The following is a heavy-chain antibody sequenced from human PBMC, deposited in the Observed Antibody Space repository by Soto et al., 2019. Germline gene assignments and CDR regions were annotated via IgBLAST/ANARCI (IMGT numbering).Heavy chain of an antibody. J-gene: IGHJ6*01. D-gene: IGHD6-13*01. CDR1: GFTFSSYA. CDR2: ISTDGST. V-gene: IGHV3-23*01. Sequence: GGSLRLSCAASGFTFSSYAMSWVRQAPGKGLEWVSTISTDGSTFYAASVKGRLIMSRDNSKNTLYLQMNSLRAEDTAVYHCARGWGADIAGRGPLYYGMDVWGQGTTVTVSS. CDR3: ARGWGADIAGRGPLYYGMDV.